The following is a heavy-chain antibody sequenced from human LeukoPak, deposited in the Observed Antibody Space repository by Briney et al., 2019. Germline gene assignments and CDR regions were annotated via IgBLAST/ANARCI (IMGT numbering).Heavy chain of an antibody. Sequence: GESLKISCKGFGYTFTNYWIGWVRQMPGKGLEWMGSIYPGDSDTRYSPSFRGQVTISADKSINTPFLQWSSLKASDTAIYYCATVAGYAKNWFDPWGQGTLVTVSS. CDR2: IYPGDSDT. CDR3: ATVAGYAKNWFDP. V-gene: IGHV5-51*01. D-gene: IGHD5-12*01. CDR1: GYTFTNYW. J-gene: IGHJ5*02.